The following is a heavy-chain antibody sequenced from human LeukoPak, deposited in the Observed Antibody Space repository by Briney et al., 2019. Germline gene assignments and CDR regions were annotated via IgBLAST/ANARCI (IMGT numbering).Heavy chain of an antibody. Sequence: PGGSLRLSCAASGFTFSSYWMHWVRQAPGEGLVWVSRINSDGSSTSYADSVKGRFTISRDNAKNTLYLQMNSLRAEDTAVYYCARDGYNYYFDYWGQGTLVTVSS. CDR3: ARDGYNYYFDY. CDR1: GFTFSSYW. V-gene: IGHV3-74*01. D-gene: IGHD5-24*01. CDR2: INSDGSST. J-gene: IGHJ4*02.